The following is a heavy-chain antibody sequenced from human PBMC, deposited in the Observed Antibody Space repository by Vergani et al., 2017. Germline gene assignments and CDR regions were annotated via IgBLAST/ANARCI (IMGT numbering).Heavy chain of an antibody. V-gene: IGHV1-3*01. D-gene: IGHD1-26*01. CDR1: GYTFTSYA. CDR3: ARGEKWELQTGFDY. CDR2: SNAGNGNQ. Sequence: QVQLVQSGAEVKKPGASVKVSCKASGYTFTSYAMHWVRQAPEHRLEWMGWSNAGNGNQKYSQKSQGRVTITRDTSASTAYMELSSLRSEDTAVYYCARGEKWELQTGFDYWGQGTLVTVSS. J-gene: IGHJ4*02.